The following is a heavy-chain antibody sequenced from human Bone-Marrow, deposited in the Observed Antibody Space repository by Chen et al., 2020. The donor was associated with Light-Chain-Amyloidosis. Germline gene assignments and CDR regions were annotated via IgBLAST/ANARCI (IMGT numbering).Heavy chain of an antibody. CDR2: VSHGGSKK. CDR1: GFIFNSYA. Sequence: QVQLVESGGGVVQPGRSLRLSCAASGFIFNSYAMHWVRQAPGKGLEWVAGVSHGGSKKFRADDVKGRFTISGDNPKNTLYLQMDSLRTEDTAVYYCARESSWGGEASGFDFWGQGTLVTVSS. J-gene: IGHJ4*02. V-gene: IGHV3-30-3*01. D-gene: IGHD3-10*01. CDR3: ARESSWGGEASGFDF.